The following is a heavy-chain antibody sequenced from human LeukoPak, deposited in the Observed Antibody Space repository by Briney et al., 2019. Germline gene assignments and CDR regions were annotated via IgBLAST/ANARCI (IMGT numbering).Heavy chain of an antibody. Sequence: PSENLSLTCTVSGYSINSYYWSWIRQPPGKGLEWIGYIYDSGSTNYNPSLKSRITISVDTSKNQFSLKLSSVTAADTAVYYCARHNFSDGWLLDYWGQGTLVTVSS. V-gene: IGHV4-59*08. J-gene: IGHJ4*02. CDR3: ARHNFSDGWLLDY. D-gene: IGHD5-24*01. CDR2: IYDSGST. CDR1: GYSINSYY.